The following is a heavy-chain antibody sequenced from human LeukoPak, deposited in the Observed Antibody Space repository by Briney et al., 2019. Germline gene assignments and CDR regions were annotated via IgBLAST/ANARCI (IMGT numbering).Heavy chain of an antibody. D-gene: IGHD5-18*01. Sequence: GGSLRLSCAASGFTFTTYTMTWVRQAPGKGLECVSTISGSGTDTYYADSVKGRFTISRDNAKNTLYLQMNSLRVEDTAIYYCAKMTAPAYWGQGTLVTVSS. CDR1: GFTFTTYT. CDR3: AKMTAPAY. V-gene: IGHV3-23*01. CDR2: ISGSGTDT. J-gene: IGHJ4*02.